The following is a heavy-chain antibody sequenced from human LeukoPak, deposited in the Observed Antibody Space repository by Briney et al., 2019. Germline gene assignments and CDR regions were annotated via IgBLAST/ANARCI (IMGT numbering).Heavy chain of an antibody. CDR1: GGSISSYY. Sequence: PSETLSLTCTVSGGSISSYYWSWIRQPPGKGLEWIGYIYYSGSTNYNPSLKSRVTISVDTSKNQFSLKLSSVTAADTAVYYCARDQGQLGGGFDYWGQGTLVTVSS. CDR2: IYYSGST. CDR3: ARDQGQLGGGFDY. J-gene: IGHJ4*02. D-gene: IGHD6-6*01. V-gene: IGHV4-59*01.